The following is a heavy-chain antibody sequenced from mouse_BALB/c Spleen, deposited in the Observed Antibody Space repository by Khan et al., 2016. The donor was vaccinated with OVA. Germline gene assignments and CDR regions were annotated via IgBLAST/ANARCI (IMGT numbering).Heavy chain of an antibody. J-gene: IGHJ3*01. D-gene: IGHD2-1*01. CDR1: GYTFTNYV. CDR3: AREASGWNYSFPY. Sequence: IQLVQSGPELVEPGASVKMSCKASGYTFTNYVMHWVKQKPGQGLEWIGYINPCNAGTRYNEKFKGKATLTSDISSTTAYMALRSLTSEDSAVYYCAREASGWNYSFPYWGQGTLVTVSA. CDR2: INPCNAGT. V-gene: IGHV1S136*01.